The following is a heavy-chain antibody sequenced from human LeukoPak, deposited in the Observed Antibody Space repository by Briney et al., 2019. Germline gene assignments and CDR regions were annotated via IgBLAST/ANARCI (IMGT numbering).Heavy chain of an antibody. D-gene: IGHD4-17*01. Sequence: PSATLYLTCKASGDSISSYHWRWIRQPPGQGLEWIGYIYYSGSTNYNRSRKSRVTISVDTSKNQFSLKLSSVTAADTAVYYCARGKTTVTTCFDYWGQGTLVTVSS. V-gene: IGHV4-59*07. CDR3: ARGKTTVTTCFDY. CDR1: GDSISSYH. J-gene: IGHJ4*02. CDR2: IYYSGST.